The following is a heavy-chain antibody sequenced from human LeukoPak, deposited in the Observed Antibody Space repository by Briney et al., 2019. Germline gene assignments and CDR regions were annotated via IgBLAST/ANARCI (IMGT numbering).Heavy chain of an antibody. CDR1: GGSFSGYY. V-gene: IGHV4-34*01. Sequence: PSETLSLTCAVYGGSFSGYYWSWIRQPPGKGLEWIGEINHSGSTNYNPSLKSRVTISVDTSKNQFSLKLSSVTAADTAVYYCARDYDYSNHNTYYWGQGTLDTVSS. CDR3: ARDYDYSNHNTYY. CDR2: INHSGST. D-gene: IGHD4-4*01. J-gene: IGHJ4*02.